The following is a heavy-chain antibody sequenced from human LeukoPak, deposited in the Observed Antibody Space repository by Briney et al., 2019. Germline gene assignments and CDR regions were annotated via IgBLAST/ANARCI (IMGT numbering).Heavy chain of an antibody. J-gene: IGHJ4*02. V-gene: IGHV3-30*18. D-gene: IGHD4-17*01. CDR1: GFTFSSYW. CDR2: ISYDGSNK. CDR3: AKGSTVTTFDY. Sequence: GGSLRLSCATSGFTFSSYWMSWVRQAPGQGLEWVAVISYDGSNKYYADSVKGRFTISRDNSKNTLYLQMNSLRAEDTAVYYCAKGSTVTTFDYWGQGTLVTVSS.